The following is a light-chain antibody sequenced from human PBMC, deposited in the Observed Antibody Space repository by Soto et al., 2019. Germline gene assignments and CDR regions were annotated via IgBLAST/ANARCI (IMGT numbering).Light chain of an antibody. CDR3: HQSSSTPLT. J-gene: IGKJ4*01. V-gene: IGKV1-39*01. CDR1: QSVFNY. Sequence: DVQMTQSPTSLSASVGDTVTITCRASQSVFNYLNWYQQRPGKGPKLLIYDASSLHSGVPSRFRGSGYGTDFTLTISSVQPEDSATYYCHQSSSTPLTFGGGTRVELK. CDR2: DAS.